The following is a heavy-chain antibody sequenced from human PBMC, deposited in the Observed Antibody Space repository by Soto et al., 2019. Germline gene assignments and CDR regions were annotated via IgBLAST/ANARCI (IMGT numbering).Heavy chain of an antibody. CDR1: GFTFSIYG. Sequence: QVQLVESGGGVVQPGRSLRLSCAASGFTFSIYGMSWVRQAPGKGLEWVALISYDGSNQYYVDSVKGRFTISRDNSKNTVYLQMNSLRGEDTAVYYCFGSGSPKPFWGQGTLVTVSS. CDR2: ISYDGSNQ. V-gene: IGHV3-30*03. D-gene: IGHD3-10*01. CDR3: FGSGSPKPF. J-gene: IGHJ4*02.